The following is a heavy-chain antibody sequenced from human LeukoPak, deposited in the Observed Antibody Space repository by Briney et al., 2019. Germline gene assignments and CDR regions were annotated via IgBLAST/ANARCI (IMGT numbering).Heavy chain of an antibody. V-gene: IGHV1-69*13. CDR1: GGTFSSYA. Sequence: ASVRVSCKASGGTFSSYAISWVRQAPGQGLEWMGGIIPIFGTANYAQKFQGRVTITADESTSTVYLELSRLRSEDTAVYYCARDACSSTICSAGGNWFDPWGQGTLVTVSS. CDR2: IIPIFGTA. D-gene: IGHD2-2*01. J-gene: IGHJ5*02. CDR3: ARDACSSTICSAGGNWFDP.